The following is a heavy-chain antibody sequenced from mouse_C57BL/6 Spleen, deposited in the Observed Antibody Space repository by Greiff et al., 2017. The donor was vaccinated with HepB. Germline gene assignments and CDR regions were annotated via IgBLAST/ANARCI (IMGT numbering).Heavy chain of an antibody. J-gene: IGHJ3*01. D-gene: IGHD2-2*01. CDR3: TAYGYDEGFAY. Sequence: VQLKQSGAELVRPGASVKLSCTASGFNITDYYMHWVKQRPEQGLEWIGRIDPEDGDTEYAQKFQGKATMTADKSSNTAYLQRSSLTSEDTAVYYSTAYGYDEGFAYWGQGTLVTVSA. CDR2: IDPEDGDT. CDR1: GFNITDYY. V-gene: IGHV14-1*01.